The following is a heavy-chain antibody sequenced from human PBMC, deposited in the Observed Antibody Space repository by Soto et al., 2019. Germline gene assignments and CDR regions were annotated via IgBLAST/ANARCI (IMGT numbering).Heavy chain of an antibody. J-gene: IGHJ4*02. CDR2: ISSTTNYI. V-gene: IGHV3-21*01. Sequence: EVQLVESGGGLVKPGGSLRLSCAASGFTFTRYSMNWVRQAPGKGLEWVSSISSTTNYIYYADSMKGRFTVSRDNAKKSVYLDRNSLSAEDTAVYYCARESEDLTSNLDYWGQGTLVTVSS. CDR3: ARESEDLTSNLDY. CDR1: GFTFTRYS.